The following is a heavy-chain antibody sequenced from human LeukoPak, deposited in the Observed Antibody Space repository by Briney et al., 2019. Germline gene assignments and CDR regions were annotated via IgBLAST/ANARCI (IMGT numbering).Heavy chain of an antibody. CDR2: ISYDGSNK. J-gene: IGHJ4*02. V-gene: IGHV3-30*03. D-gene: IGHD6-19*01. CDR1: GVIVSSNY. CDR3: ASAYSSGQVGPYFDY. Sequence: GGSLRLSCAASGVIVSSNYMSWVRQAPGKGLEWVAVISYDGSNKYYADSVKGRFTISRDNSKNTLHLQMNSLRAEDTAVYYCASAYSSGQVGPYFDYWGQGTLVTVSS.